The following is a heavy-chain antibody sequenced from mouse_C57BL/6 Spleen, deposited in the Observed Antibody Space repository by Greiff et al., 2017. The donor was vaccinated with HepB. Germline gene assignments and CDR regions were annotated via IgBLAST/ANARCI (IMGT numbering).Heavy chain of an antibody. CDR1: GFTFTDYY. CDR2: IRNKANGYTT. V-gene: IGHV7-3*01. D-gene: IGHD2-3*01. J-gene: IGHJ2*01. Sequence: EVQRVESGGGLVQPGGSLSLSCAASGFTFTDYYMSWVRQPPGKALEWLGFIRNKANGYTTEYSASVKGRFTISRDNSQSILYLQMNALRAEDSATYYCARSLYDGYLDYWGQGTTLTVSS. CDR3: ARSLYDGYLDY.